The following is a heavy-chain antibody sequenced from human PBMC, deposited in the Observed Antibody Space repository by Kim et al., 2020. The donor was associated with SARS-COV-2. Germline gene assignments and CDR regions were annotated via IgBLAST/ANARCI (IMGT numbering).Heavy chain of an antibody. CDR1: GFTFSSYA. CDR2: ISFNGGST. D-gene: IGHD7-27*01. Sequence: GGSLRLSCGASGFTFSSYAMSWVRRAPGQGLEWVSAISFNGGSTYYAASVQGRFTISRDNSKNTVSLQMNSLRADDTAIYYCAKVSGVEYYYTMDVWGQGTTVTVSS. V-gene: IGHV3-23*01. J-gene: IGHJ6*02. CDR3: AKVSGVEYYYTMDV.